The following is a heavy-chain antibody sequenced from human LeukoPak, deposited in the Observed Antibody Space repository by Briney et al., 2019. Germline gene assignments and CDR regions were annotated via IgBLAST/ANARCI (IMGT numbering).Heavy chain of an antibody. J-gene: IGHJ4*02. CDR3: AKDIAAAGTGEFDY. Sequence: PGRSLRLSCAASGFTFSSYAMSWVRQAPGKGLEWVSAISGSGGSTYYADSVKGRFTISRDNSKNTLYLQMNSLRAEDTAVYYCAKDIAAAGTGEFDYWGQGTLVTVSS. CDR1: GFTFSSYA. V-gene: IGHV3-23*01. CDR2: ISGSGGST. D-gene: IGHD6-13*01.